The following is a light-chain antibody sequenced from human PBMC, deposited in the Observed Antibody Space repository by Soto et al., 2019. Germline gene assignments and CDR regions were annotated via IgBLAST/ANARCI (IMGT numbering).Light chain of an antibody. CDR2: DVS. CDR1: SRDVGNYNY. CDR3: SSYTGTSNLI. J-gene: IGLJ2*01. Sequence: QSVLTQPASVSGSPGQSITISCSGTSRDVGNYNYDSWYQHHPGKAPKLMIYDVSNRPSGVSDRFSASKSGNTASLTISGLQAEDEADYYCSSYTGTSNLIFGGGTKLT. V-gene: IGLV2-14*03.